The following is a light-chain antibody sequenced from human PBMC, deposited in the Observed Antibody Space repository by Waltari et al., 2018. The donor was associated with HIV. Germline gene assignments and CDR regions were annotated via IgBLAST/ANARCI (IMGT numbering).Light chain of an antibody. CDR2: EVY. CDR3: ALYTTRNII. CDR1: RGDVPLYNR. J-gene: IGLJ2*01. V-gene: IGLV2-18*01. Sequence: QSALTQPPSVYGFPGQSVTISCTGFRGDVPLYNRFSWYQQPPNTAPKLILYEVYQRPSGVPDHFAGSQSGDMASLTVSGLQTEDEADYYCALYTTRNIIFGGGTNLVVL.